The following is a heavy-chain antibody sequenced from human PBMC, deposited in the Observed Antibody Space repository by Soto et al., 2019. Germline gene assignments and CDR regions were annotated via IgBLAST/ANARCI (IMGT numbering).Heavy chain of an antibody. Sequence: SETLSLTCTVSGGSISSYYWSWIRQPPGKGLEWIGYIYYSGSTNYNPSLKSRVTISVDTSKNQFSLKLSSVTAADTAVYYCASFRDEGLPETRNVYYFDYWGQGTLVTVSS. CDR3: ASFRDEGLPETRNVYYFDY. J-gene: IGHJ4*02. CDR1: GGSISSYY. V-gene: IGHV4-59*01. D-gene: IGHD1-1*01. CDR2: IYYSGST.